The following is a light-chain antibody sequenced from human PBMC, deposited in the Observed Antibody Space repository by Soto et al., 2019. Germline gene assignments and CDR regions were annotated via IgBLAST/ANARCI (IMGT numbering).Light chain of an antibody. Sequence: DIQMTQSPSTLSGSVGDRVTITCRASQTISSWLAWYQQKPGKAPKLLIYKASTLKSGVPSRFSGSGSGTEFTLTISSLQPADFAPSYCQHYNSYSEALAQGTKVDI. CDR2: KAS. V-gene: IGKV1-5*03. J-gene: IGKJ1*01. CDR1: QTISSW. CDR3: QHYNSYSEA.